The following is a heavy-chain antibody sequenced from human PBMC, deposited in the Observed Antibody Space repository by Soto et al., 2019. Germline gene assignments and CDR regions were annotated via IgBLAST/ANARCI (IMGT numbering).Heavy chain of an antibody. Sequence: SETLSLTCTVSGGSITSGDYSGSWIRQPPGKGLEWIGYIHSGGSIYFNSSLKSRVTISLDTSRNQFSLDLISVTAADTAVYYCARYVGESHFDYWGQGALVTVSS. D-gene: IGHD3-16*01. V-gene: IGHV4-30-4*01. J-gene: IGHJ4*02. CDR3: ARYVGESHFDY. CDR2: IHSGGSI. CDR1: GGSITSGDYS.